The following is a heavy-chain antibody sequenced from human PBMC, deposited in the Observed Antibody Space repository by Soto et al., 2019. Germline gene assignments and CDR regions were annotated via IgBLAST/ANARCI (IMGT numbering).Heavy chain of an antibody. CDR3: ARAPTGTTFDYYYYGMDV. J-gene: IGHJ6*02. D-gene: IGHD4-17*01. Sequence: QVQLPESGPGLVKPSGTLSLTCAVSGGSISSSNWWRWVRQPPGKGLEWIGEISHSGSTNYNPSLKSRVTISVDKSKNQFSLKLSSGTAADTAVYYCARAPTGTTFDYYYYGMDVWCQGTTVTVSS. V-gene: IGHV4-4*02. CDR1: GGSISSSNW. CDR2: ISHSGST.